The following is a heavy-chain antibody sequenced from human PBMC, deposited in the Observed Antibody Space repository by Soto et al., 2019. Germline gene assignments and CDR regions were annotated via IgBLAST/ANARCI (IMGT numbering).Heavy chain of an antibody. CDR1: GFTFSSYS. CDR3: ARVFDCVNGACYPAYYYYGLDV. Sequence: GGSLRLSCAASGFTFSSYSMNWVRQAPGKGLEWLSYISSISTTIYYADTVKGRFTISRDNAKNSLYLQMNSLRDEDTAVYYCARVFDCVNGACYPAYYYYGLDVWGQGPTVTVSS. D-gene: IGHD2-8*01. CDR2: ISSISTTI. V-gene: IGHV3-48*02. J-gene: IGHJ6*02.